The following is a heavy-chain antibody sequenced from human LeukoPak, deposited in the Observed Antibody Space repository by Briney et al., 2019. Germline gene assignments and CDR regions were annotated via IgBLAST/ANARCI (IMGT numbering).Heavy chain of an antibody. CDR2: ISTSSTYI. V-gene: IGHV3-21*01. D-gene: IGHD5-12*01. J-gene: IGHJ4*02. Sequence: PGGSLRLSCTGSGFIFSNYGMNWVRQAPGTGLEWVSSISTSSTYIYYADSVKGRFTISRDNAKNSLYLQMNSLRAEDTAVYYCARDCAFSDYLSDYWGQGTLVTVSS. CDR3: ARDCAFSDYLSDY. CDR1: GFIFSNYG.